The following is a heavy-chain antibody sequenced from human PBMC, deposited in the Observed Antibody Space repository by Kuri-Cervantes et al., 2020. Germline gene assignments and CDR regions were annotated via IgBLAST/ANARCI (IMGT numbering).Heavy chain of an antibody. CDR1: GYTFTSYD. CDR3: ARGWVDDYGGNSGYYGMDV. D-gene: IGHD4-23*01. Sequence: ASVKVSCKASGYTFTSYDINWVRQATGQGLEWMGWMNPNSGNTGYAQKFQGRVTMTRNTSISTAYMELGSLRSEDTAVYYCARGWVDDYGGNSGYYGMDVWGQGTTVTVSS. CDR2: MNPNSGNT. V-gene: IGHV1-8*01. J-gene: IGHJ6*02.